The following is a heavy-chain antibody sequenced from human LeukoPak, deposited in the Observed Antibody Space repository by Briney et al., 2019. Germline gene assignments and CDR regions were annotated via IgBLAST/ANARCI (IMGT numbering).Heavy chain of an antibody. CDR2: IRYDGSNK. J-gene: IGHJ4*02. CDR1: GFTFSSYG. V-gene: IGHV3-30*02. D-gene: IGHD2-2*01. CDR3: AKDGSIVVVPAATELDY. Sequence: GGSLRLSCAATGFTFSSYGMHWVRQAPGKGLEWVAFIRYDGSNKYYVDSVKSRFTISRDNSKNTLYLQMNSLRAEDTAVYYCAKDGSIVVVPAATELDYWGQGTLVTVSS.